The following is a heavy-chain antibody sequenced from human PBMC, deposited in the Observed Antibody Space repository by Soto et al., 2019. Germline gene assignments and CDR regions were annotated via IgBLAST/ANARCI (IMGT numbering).Heavy chain of an antibody. Sequence: QVQLQASGPGLVKPSGTLSLTCGASGGTISSPNWCIWPRHFPGKGLEWIGEIFHTGSINYNPSLKMRVTMSLDKAKNQFSLKLTSVTAADTGVYVCEREQSCNVVKCSNWFDPWGQGTLVSVSS. CDR1: GGTISSPNW. CDR3: EREQSCNVVKCSNWFDP. D-gene: IGHD2-8*01. CDR2: IFHTGSI. J-gene: IGHJ5*02. V-gene: IGHV4-4*02.